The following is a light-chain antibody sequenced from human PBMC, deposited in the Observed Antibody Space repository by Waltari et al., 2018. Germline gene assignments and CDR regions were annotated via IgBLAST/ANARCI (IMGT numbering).Light chain of an antibody. CDR3: MQDTHWPPT. V-gene: IGKV2-28*01. CDR2: LGS. CDR1: QSLLHSNGYNY. Sequence: IVMTQSPLSLPVPPGEPASISCRSSQSLLHSNGYNYLDWYLQKPGQSPQLLIYLGSNRASGVPDRFSGSGSGTDFTLKISRVEAEDVGVYYCMQDTHWPPTFGQGTKVEIK. J-gene: IGKJ1*01.